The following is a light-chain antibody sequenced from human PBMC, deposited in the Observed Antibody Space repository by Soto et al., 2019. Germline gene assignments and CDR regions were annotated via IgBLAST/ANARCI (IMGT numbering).Light chain of an antibody. J-gene: IGKJ2*01. V-gene: IGKV4-1*01. Sequence: DIVMTQSPDSLAVSLGERATINCRSSQSVLYSSNNKNYLAWYQQKPGHPPKLLIYWTSTRESGVPDRFSGSGSGTDFTLTISSLQAEDVAVYYCHQYYSLQYTFGQGTKLEIK. CDR2: WTS. CDR3: HQYYSLQYT. CDR1: QSVLYSSNNKNY.